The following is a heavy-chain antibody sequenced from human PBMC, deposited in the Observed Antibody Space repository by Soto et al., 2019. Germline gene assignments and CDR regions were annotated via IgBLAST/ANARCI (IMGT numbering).Heavy chain of an antibody. CDR3: AKGRSDWNYYFDY. CDR2: ISGSGGST. CDR1: GFTFSSYA. J-gene: IGHJ4*02. Sequence: EVQLLESGGGLVQPGGSLRLSCAASGFTFSSYAKSWVRQAPGKGLEWVSAISGSGGSTYYADSVKGRFTISRDNSKNTLYLQMNSLRAEDTAVYYCAKGRSDWNYYFDYWGQGTLVTVSS. V-gene: IGHV3-23*01. D-gene: IGHD1-7*01.